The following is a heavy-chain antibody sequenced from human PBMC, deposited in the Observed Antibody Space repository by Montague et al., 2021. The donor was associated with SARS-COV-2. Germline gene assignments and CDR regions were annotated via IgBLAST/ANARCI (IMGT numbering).Heavy chain of an antibody. CDR2: MYFRGRT. V-gene: IGHV4-59*01. J-gene: IGHJ6*02. D-gene: IGHD3-3*01. CDR3: ARARGGTIFGVIGAYYGMDI. Sequence: SETLSLTCSVPGASNTDSYRSCTRLNSRHQREWYAYMYFRGRTKYNPSLKSRATISVDTSKNQFSLTLSPMTAAATAVFYCARARGGTIFGVIGAYYGMDIWGQGTTVTVS. CDR1: GASNTDSY.